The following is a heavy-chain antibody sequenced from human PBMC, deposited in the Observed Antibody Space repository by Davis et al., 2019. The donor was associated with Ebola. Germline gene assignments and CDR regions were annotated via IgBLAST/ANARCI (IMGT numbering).Heavy chain of an antibody. V-gene: IGHV3-30-3*01. J-gene: IGHJ6*02. Sequence: PGGSLRLSCAASGFTFSRYPMHWVRQAPGKGLEWVALISYDGSNKYYADSVKGRFTISRDNSKNTLYLQMNSLRAEDTAVYYCARDGPLFALGDYYYVMDVWGQGTTVTVSS. CDR2: ISYDGSNK. CDR1: GFTFSRYP. CDR3: ARDGPLFALGDYYYVMDV. D-gene: IGHD3-16*01.